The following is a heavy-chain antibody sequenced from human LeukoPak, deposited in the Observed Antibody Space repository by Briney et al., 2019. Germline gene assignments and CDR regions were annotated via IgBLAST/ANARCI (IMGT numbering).Heavy chain of an antibody. CDR3: AKSSGDY. CDR2: ISSNGGST. CDR1: GFTFSSYA. J-gene: IGHJ4*02. D-gene: IGHD3-10*01. Sequence: GGSLRLSCAAPGFTFSSYAMHWVRQAPGKGLEYVSAISSNGGSTYYANSVKGRFTISRDNSKNTLYLQMGSLRAEDMAVYYCAKSSGDYWGQGTLVTVSS. V-gene: IGHV3-64*01.